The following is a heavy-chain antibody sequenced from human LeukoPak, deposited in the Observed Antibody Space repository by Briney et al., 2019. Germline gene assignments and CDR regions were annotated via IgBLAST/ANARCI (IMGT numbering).Heavy chain of an antibody. D-gene: IGHD3-22*01. Sequence: SGPALVKPTQTLTLTCTFSGFSLSINGMSINWIRQPPGKALEWLALIDWDDDKYYSTSLKTRLTISKDTSKNQVVLTMTNMDPVDTATYYCARILRTYYYDSGGYYFDYWGQGTLVTVSS. V-gene: IGHV2-70*01. CDR3: ARILRTYYYDSGGYYFDY. CDR1: GFSLSINGMS. J-gene: IGHJ4*02. CDR2: IDWDDDK.